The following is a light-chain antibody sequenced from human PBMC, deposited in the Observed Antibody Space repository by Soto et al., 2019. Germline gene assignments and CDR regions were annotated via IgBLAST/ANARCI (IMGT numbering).Light chain of an antibody. J-gene: IGLJ2*01. CDR2: DVT. Sequence: QSVLTQPRSVSGSPGQSVTISCTGTSSDVGGYNYVSWYQQHPGKAPKLMIYDVTKRPSGVPDHFSGSKSGNTASLTISVLQAEDEADYYCFSYTGSSRVVFGGGTKLTVL. V-gene: IGLV2-11*01. CDR1: SSDVGGYNY. CDR3: FSYTGSSRVV.